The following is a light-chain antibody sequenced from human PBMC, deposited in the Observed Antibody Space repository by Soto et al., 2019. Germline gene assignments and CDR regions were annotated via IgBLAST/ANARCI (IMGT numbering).Light chain of an antibody. J-gene: IGLJ2*01. Sequence: QTVVTQEPSFSVSPGGTVPLTCGLTSGSVSTTYYPSWYQQTPGQAPRTIIYSTNIRSSGVPDRFSGSILGNKAALTITGAQSDDESDYHCMLYLGGGLVVFVGGTKVTVL. CDR1: SGSVSTTYY. V-gene: IGLV8-61*01. CDR3: MLYLGGGLVV. CDR2: STN.